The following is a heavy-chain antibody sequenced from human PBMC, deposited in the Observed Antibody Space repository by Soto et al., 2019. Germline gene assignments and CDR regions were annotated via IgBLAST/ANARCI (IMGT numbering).Heavy chain of an antibody. CDR3: ARGPLVVLNYFES. J-gene: IGHJ4*02. Sequence: QVQLVQSGTEVKKPGSSVKVSCKASGGTFRNYPINWVRQAPGQGLEWMGSIFPLTDIPDYAQNFQARLTISADKSTSTAYMALSILTSDDTAMYFCARGPLVVLNYFESWGQGTLVTVSS. V-gene: IGHV1-69*02. CDR2: IFPLTDIP. CDR1: GGTFRNYP.